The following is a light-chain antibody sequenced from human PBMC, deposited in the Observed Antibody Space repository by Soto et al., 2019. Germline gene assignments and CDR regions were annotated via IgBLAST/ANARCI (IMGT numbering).Light chain of an antibody. J-gene: IGLJ3*02. Sequence: QSALTQPASVSVSPGQSIIISCTGTSSDVGGYNYVSWYQQHPGKAPKLMIYEVSNRPSGVSNRFSGSKSGNTASLTISGLQAEDEADYYCSSYTSSSTRRVFGGGTKLTVL. V-gene: IGLV2-14*01. CDR1: SSDVGGYNY. CDR2: EVS. CDR3: SSYTSSSTRRV.